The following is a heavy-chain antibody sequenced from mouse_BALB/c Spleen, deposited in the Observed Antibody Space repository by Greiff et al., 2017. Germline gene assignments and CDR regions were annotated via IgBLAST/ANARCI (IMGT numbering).Heavy chain of an antibody. CDR1: GFSLTSYG. J-gene: IGHJ3*01. V-gene: IGHV2-9*02. D-gene: IGHD1-1*01. CDR2: IWAGGST. CDR3: ARAAYGSSYGFAY. Sequence: QVHVKQSGPGLVAPSQSLSITCTVSGFSLTSYGVHWVRQPPGKGLEWLGVIWAGGSTNYNSALMSRLSISKDNSKSQVFLKMNSLQTDDTAMYYCARAAYGSSYGFAYWGQGTLVTVSA.